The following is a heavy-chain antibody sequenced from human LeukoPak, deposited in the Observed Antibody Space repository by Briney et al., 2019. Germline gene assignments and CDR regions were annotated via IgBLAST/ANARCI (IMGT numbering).Heavy chain of an antibody. CDR1: GFTLRNYE. D-gene: IGHD2-2*02. CDR3: ARDRSSIPFDY. V-gene: IGHV3-30*04. J-gene: IGHJ4*02. Sequence: GGSLRLSCADSGFTLRNYEMSWVRQAPGKGLEWVAVISYDGSNKYYADSVKGRFTISRDNSKNTLYLQMNSLRAEDTAVYYCARDRSSIPFDYWGQGTLVTVSS. CDR2: ISYDGSNK.